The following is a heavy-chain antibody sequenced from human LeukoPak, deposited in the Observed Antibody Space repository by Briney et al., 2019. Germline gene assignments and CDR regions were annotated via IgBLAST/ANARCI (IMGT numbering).Heavy chain of an antibody. CDR1: GGSISSGDYY. J-gene: IGHJ4*02. CDR2: IYYSGST. D-gene: IGHD6-19*01. V-gene: IGHV4-30-4*01. CDR3: ARSKSYSSGWYGY. Sequence: SETLSLTCTVSGGSISSGDYYWSWIRQPPGKGLEWIGYIYYSGSTYYNPSLKSRVTISVDTSKNQFSLKLSSVTAADTAVYYCARSKSYSSGWYGYWGQGTLATVSS.